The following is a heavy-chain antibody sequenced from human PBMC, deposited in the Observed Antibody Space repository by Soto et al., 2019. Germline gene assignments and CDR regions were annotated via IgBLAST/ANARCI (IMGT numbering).Heavy chain of an antibody. CDR1: GFTFSSYG. D-gene: IGHD5-12*01. Sequence: QVQLVESGGGVVQPGRSLRLSCAASGFTFSSYGMHWVRQAPGKGLEWVAVISYDGSNNYYADSVKGRFTISRDNSKNTLYLQMNSLRAEDTAVYYCAKLGGYDANFDYWGQGTLVTVSS. CDR2: ISYDGSNN. V-gene: IGHV3-30*18. J-gene: IGHJ4*02. CDR3: AKLGGYDANFDY.